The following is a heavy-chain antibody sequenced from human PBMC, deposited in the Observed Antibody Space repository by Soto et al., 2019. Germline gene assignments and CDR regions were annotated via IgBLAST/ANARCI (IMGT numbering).Heavy chain of an antibody. CDR3: ARGLRDNSGGFDS. Sequence: QVQLVQSGAEVKKPGSSVKVSCKASGGTFSSYTISWVRQAPGQGLEWMGRIIPILDLANYAQKFQGRVTYTADESTTTAYMELSSLRSDDTAVYYCARGLRDNSGGFDSWGQGTLVTVSS. V-gene: IGHV1-69*02. CDR1: GGTFSSYT. D-gene: IGHD6-19*01. CDR2: IIPILDLA. J-gene: IGHJ4*02.